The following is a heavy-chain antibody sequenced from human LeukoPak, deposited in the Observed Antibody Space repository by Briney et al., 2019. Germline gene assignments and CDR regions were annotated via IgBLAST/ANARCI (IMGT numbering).Heavy chain of an antibody. Sequence: AGGSLRLSCAASGFTFRSYWMSWVRQAPGKGLEWVANIKQDGSEKYYVDSVKGRFTISRDNAKNSLYLQMNSLRAEDTAVYYCARDQAETYYFDYWGQGTLVTVSS. CDR2: IKQDGSEK. V-gene: IGHV3-7*01. CDR3: ARDQAETYYFDY. D-gene: IGHD2-15*01. CDR1: GFTFRSYW. J-gene: IGHJ4*02.